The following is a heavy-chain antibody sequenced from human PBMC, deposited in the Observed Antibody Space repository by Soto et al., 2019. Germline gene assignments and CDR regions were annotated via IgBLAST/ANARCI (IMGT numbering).Heavy chain of an antibody. J-gene: IGHJ4*02. CDR3: ATLSGVGITMVRGDDY. Sequence: QLQLQESGPGLVKPSETLSLTCTVSGGSISSSSYYWGWIRQPPGKGLEWIGSIYYSGSTYYNPSLTSRVTITVDTSKFQFSQKLSSVTAADTAVYYCATLSGVGITMVRGDDYWGQGTLVTVSS. CDR2: IYYSGST. D-gene: IGHD3-10*01. CDR1: GGSISSSSYY. V-gene: IGHV4-39*01.